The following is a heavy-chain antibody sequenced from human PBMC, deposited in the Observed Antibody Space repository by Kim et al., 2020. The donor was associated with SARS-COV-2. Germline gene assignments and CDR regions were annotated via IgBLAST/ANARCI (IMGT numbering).Heavy chain of an antibody. CDR3: ARDDVVAATPVWDY. CDR1: GFTFSSYS. J-gene: IGHJ4*02. D-gene: IGHD2-15*01. CDR2: ISSSSSYI. Sequence: GSLRLSCAASGFTFSSYSMNWVRQAPGKGLEWVSSISSSSSYIYYADSVKGRFTISRDNAKNSLYLQMNSLRAEDTAVYYCARDDVVAATPVWDYWGQGTLVTVSS. V-gene: IGHV3-21*01.